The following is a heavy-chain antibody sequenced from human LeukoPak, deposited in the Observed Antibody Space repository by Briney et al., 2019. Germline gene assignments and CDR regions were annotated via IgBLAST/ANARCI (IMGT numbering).Heavy chain of an antibody. D-gene: IGHD3-16*01. CDR1: GFTFSSYG. J-gene: IGHJ5*02. CDR3: TRDPRNLGLDP. V-gene: IGHV3-74*01. CDR2: SNGDGSNT. Sequence: GGSLRLSCAASGFTFSSYGMSWVRQAPGKGLVWVARSNGDGSNTNYADSVKGRFTISRDNAKDTLYLQMSSLRVEDTAVYYCTRDPRNLGLDPWGQGTLVTVSS.